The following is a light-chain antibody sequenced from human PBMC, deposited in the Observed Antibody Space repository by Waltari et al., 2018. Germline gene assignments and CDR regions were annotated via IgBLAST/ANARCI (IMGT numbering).Light chain of an antibody. J-gene: IGLJ2*01. CDR2: EVS. V-gene: IGLV2-8*01. Sequence: QSALTQPPSASGSPGQSVTISCTGTSSDVGAYKSVSWYQQHPGKAPKLLFYEVSKRASGVPDRFSGSKSGNTASLTVSGLQAEDEADYYCAARGASKVFGGGTKLTVL. CDR1: SSDVGAYKS. CDR3: AARGASKV.